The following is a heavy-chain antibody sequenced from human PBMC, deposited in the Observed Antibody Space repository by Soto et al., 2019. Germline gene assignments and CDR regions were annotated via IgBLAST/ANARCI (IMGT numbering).Heavy chain of an antibody. CDR3: ARSQGSSTSLESYYYYYYGMDV. CDR2: IIPIPGKA. J-gene: IGHJ6*02. CDR1: GGTFGSYA. Sequence: QVQLGQSGAEVKKPGSSVKVSCKASGGTFGSYAISWVRQAPGQGLEWMGGIIPIPGKANYAQKFQGRVTIAADDSTSTAYMERSSLRSEDTAVYYCARSQGSSTSLESYYYYYYGMDVWGQGTTVTVSS. D-gene: IGHD2-2*01. V-gene: IGHV1-69*01.